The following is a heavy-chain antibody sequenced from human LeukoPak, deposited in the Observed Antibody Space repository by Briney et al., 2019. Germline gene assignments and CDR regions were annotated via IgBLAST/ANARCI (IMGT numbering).Heavy chain of an antibody. D-gene: IGHD4-17*01. J-gene: IGHJ4*02. CDR2: ISGGGETT. CDR3: ARDYADYVGYFFFDY. V-gene: IGHV3-23*01. CDR1: GFTFNNYA. Sequence: GSLRLSCAASGFTFNNYAVNWVRQAPGKGLKWVSSISGGGETTYYADSAKGRFTISRDNSQNTLYLQMNSLRAEDTAVYYCARDYADYVGYFFFDYWGQGTLVTVSS.